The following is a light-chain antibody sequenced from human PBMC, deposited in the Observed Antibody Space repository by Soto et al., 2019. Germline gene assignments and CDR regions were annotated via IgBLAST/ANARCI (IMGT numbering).Light chain of an antibody. CDR3: SSYSSSSTFDV. CDR1: SSDVGGHNY. J-gene: IGLJ1*01. Sequence: QSALTQPASVSGSPGQSITISCTGTSSDVGGHNYVSWYQQPPGKVPKLIVYEVSFRPSGVSHLFSGFKSGSTASLTISGLQAEDEADYYCSSYSSSSTFDVFGIGTKVTVL. CDR2: EVS. V-gene: IGLV2-14*01.